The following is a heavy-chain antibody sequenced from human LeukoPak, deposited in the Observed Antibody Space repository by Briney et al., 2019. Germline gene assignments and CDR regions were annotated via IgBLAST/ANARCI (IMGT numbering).Heavy chain of an antibody. V-gene: IGHV3-30-3*01. D-gene: IGHD3-9*01. Sequence: GGSLRLFCAASGFTFSSYAMHCVRQAPGKGLEWVAVISYDGSNKYYADSVKGRFTISRDNSKNTLYLQMNSLRAEDTAVYYCARKLRYFDWWGQGTLVTVSS. J-gene: IGHJ4*02. CDR1: GFTFSSYA. CDR2: ISYDGSNK. CDR3: ARKLRYFDW.